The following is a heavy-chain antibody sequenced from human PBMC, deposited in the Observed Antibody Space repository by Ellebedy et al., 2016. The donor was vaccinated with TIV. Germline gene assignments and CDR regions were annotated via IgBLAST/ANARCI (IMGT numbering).Heavy chain of an antibody. V-gene: IGHV3-43*01. CDR3: AKDANPQYYGSGDY. D-gene: IGHD3-10*01. CDR2: ISWDGGST. J-gene: IGHJ4*02. Sequence: GGSLRLXXAASGFTFDDYTMHWVRQAPGKGLEWVSLISWDGGSTYYADSVKGRFTISRDNSKNSLYLQMNSLRTEDTALYYCAKDANPQYYGSGDYWGQGTLVTVSS. CDR1: GFTFDDYT.